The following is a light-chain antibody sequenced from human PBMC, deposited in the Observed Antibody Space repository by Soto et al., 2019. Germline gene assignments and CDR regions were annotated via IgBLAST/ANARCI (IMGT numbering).Light chain of an antibody. CDR3: QHYNDLPLT. CDR2: GAS. J-gene: IGKJ4*01. V-gene: IGKV3-15*01. CDR1: QYISTN. Sequence: EIVLTQSPATLSSFPGDRVTLSCRASQYISTNLAWYQQKPGQAPRLLIYGASTRATGIPARFSGSGSGTEFTLTISSLQSEDFAVYSCQHYNDLPLTFGGGTKVDIK.